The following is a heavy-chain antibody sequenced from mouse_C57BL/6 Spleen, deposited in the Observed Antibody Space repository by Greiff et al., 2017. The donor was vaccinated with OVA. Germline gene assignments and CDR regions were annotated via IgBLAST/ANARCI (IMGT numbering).Heavy chain of an antibody. CDR1: GYTFTNYW. D-gene: IGHD1-1*01. Sequence: VQLVESGAELVRPGTSVKMSCKASGYTFTNYWIGWAKQRPGHGLEWIGDIYPGGGYTNYNEKFKGKATLTADKSSSTAYMQFSSLTSEDSAIYYCARSYYGSSSYYFDYWGQGTTLTVSS. J-gene: IGHJ2*01. CDR3: ARSYYGSSSYYFDY. CDR2: IYPGGGYT. V-gene: IGHV1-63*01.